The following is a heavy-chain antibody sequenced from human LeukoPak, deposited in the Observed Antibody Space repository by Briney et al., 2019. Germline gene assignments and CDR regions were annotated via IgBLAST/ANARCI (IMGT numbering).Heavy chain of an antibody. CDR2: INPSGGST. CDR1: GDTFTSYY. D-gene: IGHD6-6*01. J-gene: IGHJ4*02. CDR3: ARDSRHRPFDY. Sequence: ASVKVSCKASGDTFTSYYMHWVRQAPGQGLEWMGIINPSGGSTSYAQKFQGRVTMTRDTSTSTVYMELSSLRSEDTAVYYCARDSRHRPFDYWGQGTLVTVSS. V-gene: IGHV1-46*01.